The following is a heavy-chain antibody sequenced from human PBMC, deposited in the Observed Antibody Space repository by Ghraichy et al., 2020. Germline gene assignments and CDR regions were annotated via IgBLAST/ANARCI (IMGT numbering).Heavy chain of an antibody. CDR1: GGSFSGYY. Sequence: SQTLSLTCAVYGGSFSGYYWSWIRQPPGKGLEWIGEINHSGSTNYNPSLKSRVTISVDTSKNQFSLKLSSVTAADTAVYYCARARRVCSSTSCYTVFDYWGQGTLVTVSS. V-gene: IGHV4-34*01. D-gene: IGHD2-2*02. J-gene: IGHJ4*02. CDR3: ARARRVCSSTSCYTVFDY. CDR2: INHSGST.